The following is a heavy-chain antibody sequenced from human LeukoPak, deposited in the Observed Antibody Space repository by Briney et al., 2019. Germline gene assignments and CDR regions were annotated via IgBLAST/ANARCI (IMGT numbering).Heavy chain of an antibody. CDR2: IYTTGHA. CDR3: ARHGYTASHFFLDY. Sequence: KASETLSLTCTVSGGSINSYYWGWVRQPAGRGLEWIGRIYTTGHADHDPSLQSRVSMSVDTSQKQFSLNLRSATAADTAFYFCARHGYTASHFFLDYWSQGTLVTVSS. V-gene: IGHV4-4*07. D-gene: IGHD5-18*01. J-gene: IGHJ4*02. CDR1: GGSINSYY.